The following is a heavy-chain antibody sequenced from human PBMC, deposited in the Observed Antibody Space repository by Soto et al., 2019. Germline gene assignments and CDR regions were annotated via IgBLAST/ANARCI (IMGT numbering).Heavy chain of an antibody. D-gene: IGHD5-12*01. J-gene: IGHJ6*02. CDR3: ARGRFPEMATSTYYYYGMDV. CDR1: GFTFSSYG. Sequence: PGGSLRLSCAASGFTFSSYGMHWVRQAPGKGLEWVAVIWYDGSNKYYADSVKGRFTISRDNSKNTLYLQMNSLRAEDTAVYYCARGRFPEMATSTYYYYGMDVWGQGTTVTVS. CDR2: IWYDGSNK. V-gene: IGHV3-33*01.